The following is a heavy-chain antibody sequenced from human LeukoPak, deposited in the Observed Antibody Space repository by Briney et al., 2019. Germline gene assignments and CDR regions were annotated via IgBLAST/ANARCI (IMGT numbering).Heavy chain of an antibody. CDR3: ARWKDSSVYYYFDY. Sequence: WVRQAPGKGLEWIGSIYYSGSIYYNPSLRGRVTISVDTSKNQFSLKLTSVTAADTAVYYCARWKDSSVYYYFDYWGQGALVTVSS. V-gene: IGHV4-39*07. CDR2: IYYSGSI. J-gene: IGHJ4*02. D-gene: IGHD3-22*01.